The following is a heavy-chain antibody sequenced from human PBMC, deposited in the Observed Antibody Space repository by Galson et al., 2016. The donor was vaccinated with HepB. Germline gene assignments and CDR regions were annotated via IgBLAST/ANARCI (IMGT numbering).Heavy chain of an antibody. CDR3: VRGLDIVAEF. J-gene: IGHJ4*02. CDR2: INGGNGNT. D-gene: IGHD5-12*01. CDR1: GYTFITYA. Sequence: SVKVSCKASGYTFITYAMHWVRQAPGQRLEWMGWINGGNGNTKYSQKFQGRVSITRDTSASTGYMELSSLRSEDTAAYYCVRGLDIVAEFWGQGTLVTVSS. V-gene: IGHV1-3*01.